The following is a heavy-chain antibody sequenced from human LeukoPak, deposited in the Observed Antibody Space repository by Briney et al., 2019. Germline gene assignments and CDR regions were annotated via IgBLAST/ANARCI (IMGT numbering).Heavy chain of an antibody. CDR2: IDTSGST. CDR3: ARERKGYSSSWSYYFDY. V-gene: IGHV4-4*07. CDR1: GGSISSYY. D-gene: IGHD6-13*01. J-gene: IGHJ4*02. Sequence: SETLSLTCTVSGGSISSYYWSWIRQPAGKGLEWIGRIDTSGSTNYNPSLKSRVTMSVATPKHQFSLKLSSVTPADTAVYYCARERKGYSSSWSYYFDYWGQGTLVTVSS.